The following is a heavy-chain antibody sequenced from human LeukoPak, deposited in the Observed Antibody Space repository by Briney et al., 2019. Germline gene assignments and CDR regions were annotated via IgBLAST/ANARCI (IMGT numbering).Heavy chain of an antibody. CDR2: ISWDGGST. V-gene: IGHV3-43*01. J-gene: IGHJ4*02. D-gene: IGHD4-17*01. Sequence: PGGSLRLSCAASGFTFDDYTMHWVRHAPGKGLEWVSLISWDGGSTYYADSVKGRFTISRDNSKNSLYLQMNSLRAEDTAVYYCAREGLRRQGRTDFDYWGQGTLVTVSS. CDR1: GFTFDDYT. CDR3: AREGLRRQGRTDFDY.